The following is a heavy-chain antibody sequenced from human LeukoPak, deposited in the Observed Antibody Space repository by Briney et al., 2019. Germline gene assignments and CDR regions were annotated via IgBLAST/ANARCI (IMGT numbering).Heavy chain of an antibody. Sequence: GLEWMGWMKHDGTEYAQKFQGRVTMTRDTSISTAYMELSRLRSDDTAVYYCARGDDIVPDYWGQGTLVTVSS. J-gene: IGHJ4*02. D-gene: IGHD2-15*01. V-gene: IGHV1-2*02. CDR3: ARGDDIVPDY. CDR2: MKHDGT.